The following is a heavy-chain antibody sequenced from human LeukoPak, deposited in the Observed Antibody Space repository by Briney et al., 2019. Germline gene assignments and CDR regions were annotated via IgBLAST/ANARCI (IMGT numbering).Heavy chain of an antibody. CDR1: GFPFSRYW. CDR3: ARDPTYDSGSPLGY. V-gene: IGHV3-7*01. Sequence: GGSLRLSSAASGFPFSRYWMTWVRQAPGKGLEWVANIKYDGSEKFYVGSVRGRFTISRDNTNNSLHLQMNSLRAEDTAIYYCARDPTYDSGSPLGYGGQGTLVAVSS. J-gene: IGHJ4*02. CDR2: IKYDGSEK. D-gene: IGHD3-10*01.